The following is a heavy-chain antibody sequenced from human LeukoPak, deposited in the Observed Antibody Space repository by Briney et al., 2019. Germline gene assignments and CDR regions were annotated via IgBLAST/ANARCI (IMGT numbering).Heavy chain of an antibody. V-gene: IGHV4-34*01. Sequence: SETLSLTCAVYGGSFSAYYWSWIRQSPGRGLQWIAEVNHRGDTNYNPSAKGRVTISVDTSKNQFSLKVTSLTAADTAVYYCARGPTISETGYFDYWGQGTLVTVSS. J-gene: IGHJ4*03. CDR3: ARGPTISETGYFDY. D-gene: IGHD1-1*01. CDR1: GGSFSAYY. CDR2: VNHRGDT.